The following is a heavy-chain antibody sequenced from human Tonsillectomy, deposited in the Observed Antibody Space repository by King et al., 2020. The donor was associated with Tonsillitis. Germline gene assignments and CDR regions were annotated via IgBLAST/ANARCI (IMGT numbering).Heavy chain of an antibody. CDR1: RFTFSSYA. J-gene: IGHJ4*02. CDR2: ISYDGSNK. Sequence: VQLVESGGGVVQPGRSLRLSCAASRFTFSSYAMHWVRQAPGKGLEWVAVISYDGSNKYYADSVKGRFTISRDNSKNTLYLQMNSLRAEDTAVYYCARVVGELILFDYWGQGTLVTVSS. CDR3: ARVVGELILFDY. V-gene: IGHV3-30-3*01. D-gene: IGHD3-10*01.